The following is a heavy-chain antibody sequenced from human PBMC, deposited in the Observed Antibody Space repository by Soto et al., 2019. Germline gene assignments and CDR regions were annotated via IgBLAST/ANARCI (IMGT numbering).Heavy chain of an antibody. Sequence: QLQESGPGLVKPSETLSLTCSVSGDSINSDKYYWGWIRQPPGKGLEWIGSIYYRGNTYYNPSLQTRVTISLEKSTSQFSLRLNSVTAADSAVYFCAGLGGLATISYSFAFWGQGAQVTVSS. V-gene: IGHV4-39*01. CDR3: AGLGGLATISYSFAF. D-gene: IGHD3-16*01. CDR1: GDSINSDKYY. CDR2: IYYRGNT. J-gene: IGHJ4*02.